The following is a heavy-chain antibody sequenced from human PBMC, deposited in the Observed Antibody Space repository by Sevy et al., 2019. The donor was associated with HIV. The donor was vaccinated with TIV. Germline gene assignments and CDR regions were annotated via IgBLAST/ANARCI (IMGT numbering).Heavy chain of an antibody. J-gene: IGHJ4*02. V-gene: IGHV1-69*13. Sequence: ASVKVSCKASGSTFSRYVISWVRQAPGQGLEWMGGIIPIFGPANYAQKFQGRVAITADESTSTAYMALTSLRSEDTAVYYCATGITGTTRPYFDYWGQGALVTISS. D-gene: IGHD1-7*01. CDR1: GSTFSRYV. CDR2: IIPIFGPA. CDR3: ATGITGTTRPYFDY.